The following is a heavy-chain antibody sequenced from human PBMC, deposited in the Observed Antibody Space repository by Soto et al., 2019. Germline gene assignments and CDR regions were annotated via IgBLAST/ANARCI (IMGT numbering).Heavy chain of an antibody. V-gene: IGHV3-74*01. Sequence: EVQLVESGGGLVQPGGSLRLSCAASGFTFSSYWMHWVRQAPGKGLVWVSRIHSDGSNTRCADSVRGRFTISRDNAKNTLYLQMNSLRAEDTAVYYCARGLGYAPRLTLTHYYYMDVWGKGTTVTVSS. CDR3: ARGLGYAPRLTLTHYYYMDV. D-gene: IGHD5-12*01. J-gene: IGHJ6*03. CDR1: GFTFSSYW. CDR2: IHSDGSNT.